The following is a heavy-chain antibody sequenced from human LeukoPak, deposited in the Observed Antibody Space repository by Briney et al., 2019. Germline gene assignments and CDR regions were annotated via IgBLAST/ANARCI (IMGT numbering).Heavy chain of an antibody. J-gene: IGHJ6*02. CDR1: GYTFTSYA. D-gene: IGHD6-6*01. Sequence: ASVKVSCKASGYTFTSYAMRWVRQAPGQRLEWMGWINAGNGNTKYSQKFQGRVTITRDTSASTVYMDLSSLRSEDTAVYYCARSSPPQNYYYYGMDVWGQGTTVTVSS. CDR3: ARSSPPQNYYYYGMDV. CDR2: INAGNGNT. V-gene: IGHV1-3*01.